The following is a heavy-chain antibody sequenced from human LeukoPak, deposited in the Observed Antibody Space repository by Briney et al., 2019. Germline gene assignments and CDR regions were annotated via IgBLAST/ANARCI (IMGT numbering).Heavy chain of an antibody. Sequence: PSETLSLTCAVSGYSISSGYYWGWIRQPPGKGLEWIGSIYQSGSTYYNPSLKSRVTISVDTSKNQFSLKLSSVTAADTAVYYCARDGAGSATPYCMDVWGKGTTVTVSS. CDR3: ARDGAGSATPYCMDV. J-gene: IGHJ6*03. CDR1: GYSISSGYY. D-gene: IGHD3-10*01. CDR2: IYQSGST. V-gene: IGHV4-38-2*02.